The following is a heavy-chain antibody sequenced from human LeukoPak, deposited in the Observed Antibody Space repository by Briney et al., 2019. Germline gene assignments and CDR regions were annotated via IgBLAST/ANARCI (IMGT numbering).Heavy chain of an antibody. CDR2: IKSKTDGGTT. CDR3: TTVWNCGGDCSDAFDI. CDR1: GFSFRNAW. Sequence: PGGSLRLSCAASGFSFRNAWMSWVRQAPGKGLEWVGRIKSKTDGGTTDHAAPVKGRFTISRDDSKNTLYLQMNSLKTEDTAVYYCTTVWNCGGDCSDAFDIWGQGTMVTVSS. V-gene: IGHV3-15*01. D-gene: IGHD2-21*02. J-gene: IGHJ3*02.